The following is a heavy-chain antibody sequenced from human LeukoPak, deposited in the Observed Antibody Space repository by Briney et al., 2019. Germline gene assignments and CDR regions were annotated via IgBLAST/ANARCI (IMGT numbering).Heavy chain of an antibody. CDR1: GFTFSSYA. J-gene: IGHJ3*02. CDR2: ISYDGSNK. CDR3: ARDRPPGSGSSIYPSDAFDI. Sequence: GGSLRLSCAASGFTFSSYAMHWVRQAPGKGLEWGAVISYDGSNKYYADSVKGRFTISRDNSKNTLYLEMNSLRAEDTAVYYCARDRPPGSGSSIYPSDAFDIWGQGTMVTVSS. D-gene: IGHD3-10*01. V-gene: IGHV3-30*04.